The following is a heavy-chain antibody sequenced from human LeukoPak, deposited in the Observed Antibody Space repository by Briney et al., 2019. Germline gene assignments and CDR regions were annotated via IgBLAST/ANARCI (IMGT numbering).Heavy chain of an antibody. CDR1: GGSSSGYY. J-gene: IGHJ4*02. CDR3: ARVKSVSSGGP. V-gene: IGHV4-34*01. CDR2: INHSGST. Sequence: PSETLSLTCAVYGGSSSGYYWSWIRQPPGKGLEWIGEINHSGSTNYNPSLKSRVTISVDTSKNQFSLHLSSVTAADTAVYYCARVKSVSSGGPWGQGTLVTVSS. D-gene: IGHD5/OR15-5a*01.